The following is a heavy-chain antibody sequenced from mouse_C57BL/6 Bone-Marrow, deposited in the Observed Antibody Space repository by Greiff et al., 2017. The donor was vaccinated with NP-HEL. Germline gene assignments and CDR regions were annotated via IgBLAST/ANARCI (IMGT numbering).Heavy chain of an antibody. CDR3: ARDGGVITTVVATNYYAMDY. CDR1: GFTFSSYA. CDR2: ISDGGSYT. J-gene: IGHJ4*01. V-gene: IGHV5-4*01. Sequence: EVHLVESGGGLVKPGGSLKLSCAASGFTFSSYAMSWVRQTPEKRLEWVATISDGGSYTYYPDNVKGRFTISRDNAKNNLYLQMSHLKSEDTAMYYCARDGGVITTVVATNYYAMDYWGQGTSVTVSS. D-gene: IGHD1-1*01.